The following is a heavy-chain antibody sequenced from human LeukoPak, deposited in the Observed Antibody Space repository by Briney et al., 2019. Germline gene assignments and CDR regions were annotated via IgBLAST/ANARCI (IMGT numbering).Heavy chain of an antibody. CDR2: INHSGST. CDR1: GGSFSGYY. J-gene: IGHJ6*02. V-gene: IGHV4-34*01. CDR3: ARLRDTYYYGSGSYYISALDYYGMDV. D-gene: IGHD3-10*01. Sequence: SETLSLTCAVYGGSFSGYYWSWIRQPPGKGLEWIGEINHSGSTNYNTSLKSRVTISVDTSKNQFSLKLSSVTAADTAVYYCARLRDTYYYGSGSYYISALDYYGMDVWGQGTTVTVSS.